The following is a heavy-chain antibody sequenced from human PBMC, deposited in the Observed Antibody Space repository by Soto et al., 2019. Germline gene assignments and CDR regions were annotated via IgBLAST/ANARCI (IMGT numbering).Heavy chain of an antibody. J-gene: IGHJ4*02. Sequence: QVQLIQSGAEVKRPGASVKVSCKASGYSFINSDINWVRRASGQGLEWMGLVNPKSGRTVSAQKFQGRVSMTRNVSISPAFLELSSLPSEDTAVYYCARTPTDFWGQGTQVTVSS. CDR2: VNPKSGRT. CDR1: GYSFINSD. CDR3: ARTPTDF. V-gene: IGHV1-8*01.